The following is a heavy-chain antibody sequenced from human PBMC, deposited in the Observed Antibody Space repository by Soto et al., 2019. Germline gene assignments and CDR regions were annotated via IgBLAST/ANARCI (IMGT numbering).Heavy chain of an antibody. CDR3: AREVIAAPNYFDP. CDR1: GGSIGSGDYS. Sequence: TSETLSLTCTVSGGSIGSGDYSWGWIPQAPGQELECIGNGYDSGTTNYNPFLKSRVTLSLDKSKNQFSLKMNSVTAADPAEYYCAREVIAAPNYFDPWGQGTLVTVSS. CDR2: GYDSGTT. V-gene: IGHV4-61*08. J-gene: IGHJ5*02. D-gene: IGHD4-4*01.